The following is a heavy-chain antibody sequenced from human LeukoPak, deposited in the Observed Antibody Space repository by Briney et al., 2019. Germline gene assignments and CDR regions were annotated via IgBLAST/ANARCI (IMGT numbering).Heavy chain of an antibody. J-gene: IGHJ4*02. V-gene: IGHV1-2*02. CDR3: ARRGRRGYSYGYDY. CDR2: INPNSGGT. D-gene: IGHD5-18*01. Sequence: ASVKVSCKASGYTFTGYYVHWVRQAPGQGLEWMGWINPNSGGTNYAQKFQGRVTMTRDTSISTAYMELSRLRSDDTAVYYCARRGRRGYSYGYDYWGQGTLVTVSS. CDR1: GYTFTGYY.